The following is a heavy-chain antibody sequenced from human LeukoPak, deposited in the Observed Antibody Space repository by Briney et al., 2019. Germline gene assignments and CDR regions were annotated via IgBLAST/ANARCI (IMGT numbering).Heavy chain of an antibody. Sequence: SSETLSLTCTVSGGSISSYYWSWIRQPPGKGLEWIGYIYYSGSTYYNPSLKSRVTISVDTSKNQFSLKLSSVTAADTAVYYCARHRYSSGWSNNWFDPWGQGTLVTVSS. CDR3: ARHRYSSGWSNNWFDP. J-gene: IGHJ5*02. V-gene: IGHV4-59*06. D-gene: IGHD6-19*01. CDR1: GGSISSYY. CDR2: IYYSGST.